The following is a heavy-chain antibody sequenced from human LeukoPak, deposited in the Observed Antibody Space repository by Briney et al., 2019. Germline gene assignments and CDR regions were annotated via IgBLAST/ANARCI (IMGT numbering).Heavy chain of an antibody. CDR1: GFTFSSYA. V-gene: IGHV3-23*01. CDR2: ISGSGGST. Sequence: GGSLRLSCAASGFTFSSYAMSWVRQAPGKGLEWVSAISGSGGSTYYADSVKGRFTTSRDNSKNTLYLQMNSLRAEDTAVYYCAKDNRCSSTSCYTNYYYYYGMDVWGQGTTVTVSS. D-gene: IGHD2-2*02. CDR3: AKDNRCSSTSCYTNYYYYYGMDV. J-gene: IGHJ6*02.